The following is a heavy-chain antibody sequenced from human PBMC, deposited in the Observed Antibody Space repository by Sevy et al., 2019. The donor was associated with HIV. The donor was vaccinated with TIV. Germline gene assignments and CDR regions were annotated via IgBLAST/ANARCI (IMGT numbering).Heavy chain of an antibody. CDR1: GFTFSSYA. CDR3: AKDHYYDSSGYYSH. D-gene: IGHD3-22*01. Sequence: GGSLRLSCAASGFTFSSYAMSWVRQAPGKGLEWVSAISGSGGSTYYADSVKGRFTISRDNSKNTLYLQMNSLRAEDTAVYYCAKDHYYDSSGYYSHWGQGTLVTISS. V-gene: IGHV3-23*01. J-gene: IGHJ4*02. CDR2: ISGSGGST.